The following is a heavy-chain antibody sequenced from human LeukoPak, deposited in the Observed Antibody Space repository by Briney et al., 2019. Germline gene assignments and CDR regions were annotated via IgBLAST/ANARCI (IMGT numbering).Heavy chain of an antibody. J-gene: IGHJ4*02. CDR1: GSTFSSYG. CDR2: IRYDGINK. D-gene: IGHD1-26*01. Sequence: PGGSLRLSCAASGSTFSSYGMHWVRQAPGKGLEWVAFIRYDGINKYYADSVKGRFTISRDNSKNTLYLQMNSLRAEDTAVYYCAKLREWELPDLFGYWGQGTLVTVSS. CDR3: AKLREWELPDLFGY. V-gene: IGHV3-30*02.